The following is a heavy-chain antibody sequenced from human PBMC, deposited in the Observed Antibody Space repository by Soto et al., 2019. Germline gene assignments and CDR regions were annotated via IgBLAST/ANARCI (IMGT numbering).Heavy chain of an antibody. J-gene: IGHJ5*02. CDR1: GGSMSSYV. Sequence: SETLSLTCAVSGGSMSSYVWSWIRQPAGKGLEWIWRIYSSGSTSYNPSLKSRVTMSVDTSKNQVSLRLSSMTAAETAVYYCARGLSEFDPWGQGNLVTVSS. D-gene: IGHD3-16*01. CDR3: ARGLSEFDP. CDR2: IYSSGST. V-gene: IGHV4-4*07.